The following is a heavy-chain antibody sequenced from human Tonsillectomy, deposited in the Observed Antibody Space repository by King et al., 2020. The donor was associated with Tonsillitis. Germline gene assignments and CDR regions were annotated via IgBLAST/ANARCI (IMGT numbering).Heavy chain of an antibody. CDR3: AIGLRVGGPGAFDF. CDR2: VDPEDGEA. D-gene: IGHD1-26*01. CDR1: GYTFTDYY. V-gene: IGHV1-69-2*01. J-gene: IGHJ3*01. Sequence: QLVQSGAEVKKPGATVKISCKVSGYTFTDYYMHWVQQAPGKGLEWVGLVDPEDGEALYAEKFQGRVTITADTSRDTAYMELSSLRSEDTAVYYCAIGLRVGGPGAFDFWGQGTMVTVSS.